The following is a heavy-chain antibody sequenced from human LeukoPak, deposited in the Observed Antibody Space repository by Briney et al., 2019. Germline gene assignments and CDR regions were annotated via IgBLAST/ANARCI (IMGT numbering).Heavy chain of an antibody. CDR1: GFTFSTYA. Sequence: PGGCLRLSCAASGFTFSTYAMSWVRQAPGKGLEWVSDISGSGGSTHYADSVKGRFTISRDNSKNTLFLQMNSLRAEDTAAYYCAKRSSDSSGYSDYWGQGTLVTVSS. CDR2: ISGSGGST. D-gene: IGHD3-22*01. J-gene: IGHJ4*02. CDR3: AKRSSDSSGYSDY. V-gene: IGHV3-23*01.